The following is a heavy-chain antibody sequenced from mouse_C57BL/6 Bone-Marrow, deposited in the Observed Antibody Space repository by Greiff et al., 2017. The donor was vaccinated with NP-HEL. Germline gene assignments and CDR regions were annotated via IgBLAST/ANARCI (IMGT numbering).Heavy chain of an antibody. CDR1: GYTFTSYW. CDR3: ARRGLGRELYYFDY. D-gene: IGHD4-1*01. Sequence: QVQLKQPGAELVKPGASVKMSCKASGYTFTSYWITWVKQRPGQGLEWIGDIYPGSGSTNYNEKFKSKATLTVDTSSSTAYMQLSSLTSEDSAVYYCARRGLGRELYYFDYWGQGTTLTVSS. J-gene: IGHJ2*01. V-gene: IGHV1-55*01. CDR2: IYPGSGST.